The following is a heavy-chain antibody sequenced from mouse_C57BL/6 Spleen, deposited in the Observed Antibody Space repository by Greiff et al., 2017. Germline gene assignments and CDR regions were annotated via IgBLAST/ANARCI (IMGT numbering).Heavy chain of an antibody. Sequence: VQLQQSGTVLARPGASVKMSCKTSGYTFTSYWMHWVKQRPGQGLEWTGAIYPGNSATSYNQKFKGKAKLTAVTSASTAYMELSRLTNEDSAVYYSTPRAYDYGYFDVWGTGTTVTVSS. CDR2: IYPGNSAT. D-gene: IGHD2-4*01. CDR3: TPRAYDYGYFDV. J-gene: IGHJ1*03. CDR1: GYTFTSYW. V-gene: IGHV1-5*01.